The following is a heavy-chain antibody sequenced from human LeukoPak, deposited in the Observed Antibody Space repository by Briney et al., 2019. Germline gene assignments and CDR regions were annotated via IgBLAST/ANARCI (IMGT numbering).Heavy chain of an antibody. CDR3: AKAQRKAYYYDSSGLFDY. D-gene: IGHD3-22*01. V-gene: IGHV3-23*01. J-gene: IGHJ4*02. CDR2: ISGSGGST. Sequence: GGSLRLSCTASGFTFGDYAMSWFRQAPGKGLEWVSAISGSGGSTYYADSVKGRFTISRDNSKNTLYLQMNSLRAEDTAVYYCAKAQRKAYYYDSSGLFDYWGQGTLVTVSS. CDR1: GFTFGDYA.